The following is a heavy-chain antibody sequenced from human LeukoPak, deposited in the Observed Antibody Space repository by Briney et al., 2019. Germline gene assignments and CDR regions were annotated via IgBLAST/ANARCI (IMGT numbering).Heavy chain of an antibody. J-gene: IGHJ4*02. V-gene: IGHV3-23*01. CDR1: GFTFSSYA. CDR2: ISGSGGST. CDR3: AKVGRRGGSGSYYTAYYFDY. Sequence: GGSLRLSCAASGFTFSSYAMSWVRQAPGKGLEWVSAISGSGGSTYYADSVKGRFTISRDNSKNTLYLQMNSLRAEDTAVYDCAKVGRRGGSGSYYTAYYFDYWGQGTLVTVSS. D-gene: IGHD3-10*01.